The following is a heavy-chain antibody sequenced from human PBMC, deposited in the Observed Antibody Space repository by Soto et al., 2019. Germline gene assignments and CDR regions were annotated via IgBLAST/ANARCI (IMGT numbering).Heavy chain of an antibody. D-gene: IGHD2-2*02. Sequence: GESLKISCTASGFTFRICAMHWVRQAPGKGLEWVAVISFAGSNSYYADSVKGRFTISRDNSNNTLYLQMTSLRTEDTAVYYCARGGKYTTSPVDFWGLGALVTVSS. V-gene: IGHV3-30-3*01. CDR2: ISFAGSNS. CDR1: GFTFRICA. J-gene: IGHJ4*02. CDR3: ARGGKYTTSPVDF.